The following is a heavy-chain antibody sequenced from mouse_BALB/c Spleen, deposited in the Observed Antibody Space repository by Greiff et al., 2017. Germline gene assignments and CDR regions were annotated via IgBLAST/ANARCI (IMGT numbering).Heavy chain of an antibody. D-gene: IGHD1-2*01. CDR1: GYSFTGYF. J-gene: IGHJ4*01. CDR3: GRGGLITTATLYAMDY. V-gene: IGHV1-37*01. CDR2: INPYNGDT. Sequence: VQLKQSGPELVKPGASVKISCKASGYSFTGYFMNWVKQSHGKSLEWIGRINPYNGDTFYNQKFKGKATLTVDKSSSTAHMELLSLTSEDSAVYYCGRGGLITTATLYAMDYWGQGTSVTVSS.